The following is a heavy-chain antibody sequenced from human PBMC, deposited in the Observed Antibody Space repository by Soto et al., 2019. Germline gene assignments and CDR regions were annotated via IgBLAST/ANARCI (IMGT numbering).Heavy chain of an antibody. CDR3: ARIDYDSSGYTGMRFDP. J-gene: IGHJ5*02. D-gene: IGHD3-22*01. CDR2: IFSNDEK. V-gene: IGHV2-26*01. CDR1: GFSLSNARMG. Sequence: QVTLKESGPALVKPTETLTLTCTVSGFSLSNARMGVSWIRQPPGKALEWLAHIFSNDEKSYSTSLKSRLTISKDTSKSQVVLTLTNMDPVDTATYYCARIDYDSSGYTGMRFDPWGQGTLVTVSS.